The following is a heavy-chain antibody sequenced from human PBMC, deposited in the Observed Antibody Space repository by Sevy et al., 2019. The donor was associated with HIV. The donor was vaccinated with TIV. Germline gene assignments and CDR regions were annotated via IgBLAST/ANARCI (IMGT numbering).Heavy chain of an antibody. J-gene: IGHJ4*02. V-gene: IGHV1-2*02. Sequence: ASVKVSCKTSGYTFAAYYKHWVRQAPGQGPEWLGWIYPNGGDTTFAQTFQGRVTVTMSTSINTVYMELNRLRSDDTAVYYCARGKREEWLLYLDNWGQGTLVTVSS. D-gene: IGHD3-3*01. CDR3: ARGKREEWLLYLDN. CDR1: GYTFAAYY. CDR2: IYPNGGDT.